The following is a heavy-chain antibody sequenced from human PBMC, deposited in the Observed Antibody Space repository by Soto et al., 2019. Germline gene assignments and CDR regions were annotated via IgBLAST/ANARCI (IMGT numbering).Heavy chain of an antibody. CDR1: GFSFVSYS. J-gene: IGHJ4*02. V-gene: IGHV1-3*01. CDR3: VRGEYSSGWFAPFHF. D-gene: IGHD6-19*01. CDR2: INAGNGNT. Sequence: ASVKVSCKASGFSFVSYSIHWVRHAPGQRLEWMGWINAGNGNTKYSQKFQGRITITKDTSATTTYMHLSSLRSEDTAVYYCVRGEYSSGWFAPFHFWAQGTLVTVSS.